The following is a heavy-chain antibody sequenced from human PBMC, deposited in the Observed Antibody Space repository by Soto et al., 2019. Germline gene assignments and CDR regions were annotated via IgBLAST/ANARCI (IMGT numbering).Heavy chain of an antibody. Sequence: GASVKVSCKASGGTFSTYTITWVRQAPGQGLEWMGWINPHSGDTKYAQKFQGWVTMTRDTSISTAYMELTRLKSDDTAVYYCARAIPRLTLIVVAATDAFDIWGQGTLVTVSS. CDR2: INPHSGDT. CDR3: ARAIPRLTLIVVAATDAFDI. J-gene: IGHJ3*02. D-gene: IGHD3-22*01. V-gene: IGHV1-2*04. CDR1: GGTFSTYT.